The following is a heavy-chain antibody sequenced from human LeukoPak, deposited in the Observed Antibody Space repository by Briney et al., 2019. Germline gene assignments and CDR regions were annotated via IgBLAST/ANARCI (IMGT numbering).Heavy chain of an antibody. D-gene: IGHD2-15*01. CDR2: IYHSGST. CDR3: ARDRWGYCSGGSCYPYYFDY. Sequence: SETLSLTCAVSGGSISSGGYSWSWIRQPPGKGLEWIGYIYHSGSTYYNPSLKSRVTISVDRSKNQFSLKLSSVTAADTAVYYCARDRWGYCSGGSCYPYYFDYWGQGTLVTVSS. J-gene: IGHJ4*02. CDR1: GGSISSGGYS. V-gene: IGHV4-30-2*01.